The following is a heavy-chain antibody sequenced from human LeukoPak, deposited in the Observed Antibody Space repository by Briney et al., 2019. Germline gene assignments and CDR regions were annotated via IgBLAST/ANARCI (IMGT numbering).Heavy chain of an antibody. CDR1: GGSISSYC. V-gene: IGHV4-59*01. J-gene: IGHJ3*02. CDR3: ARAYSTMPDAFDI. Sequence: SETLSLTCTVSGGSISSYCWSWIRQPPGKGLEWIGYIYYSGSTNYNPSLKSRVTISVDTSKNQFSLKLSSVTAADTAVYYCARAYSTMPDAFDIWGQGTMVTVSS. CDR2: IYYSGST. D-gene: IGHD2-2*01.